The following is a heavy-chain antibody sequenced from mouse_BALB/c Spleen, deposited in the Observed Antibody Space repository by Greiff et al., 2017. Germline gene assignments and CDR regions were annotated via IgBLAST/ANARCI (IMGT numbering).Heavy chain of an antibody. V-gene: IGHV1-26*01. D-gene: IGHD2-1*01. CDR1: GYTFTDYY. CDR2: VNPNNGGT. J-gene: IGHJ3*01. Sequence: VQLQQSGPELVKPGASVKISCKASGYTFTDYYMNWVKQSHGKSLEWIGLVNPNNGGTSYNQKFKGKATLTVDKSSSTAYMELRSLTSEDSAVYYCASYGNYDWFAYWGQGTLVTVSA. CDR3: ASYGNYDWFAY.